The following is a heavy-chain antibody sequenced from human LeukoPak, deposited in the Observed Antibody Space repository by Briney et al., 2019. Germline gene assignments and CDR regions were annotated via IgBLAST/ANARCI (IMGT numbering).Heavy chain of an antibody. CDR1: GFTFSNAW. V-gene: IGHV3-23*01. CDR3: AKDLRQSRPAGGWNYL. D-gene: IGHD1-7*01. CDR2: ISGGGGST. Sequence: GGSLRLSYEASGFTFSNAWMSWVRQAPGKGLEWVSAISGGGGSTYYADSVKGRFTISRDNSKNTLYLQMNSLRAEDTAVYYCAKDLRQSRPAGGWNYLWGQGTLVTVSS. J-gene: IGHJ5*02.